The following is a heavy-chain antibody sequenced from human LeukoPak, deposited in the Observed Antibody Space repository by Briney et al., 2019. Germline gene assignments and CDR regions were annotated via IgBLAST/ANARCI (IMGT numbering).Heavy chain of an antibody. Sequence: SETLSLTCAVYGGSFSGYYWSWIRQPPGKGLEWIGGINHSGSTNYNPSLKSRVTISVDTSKNQFSLKLSSVTAADTAVYYCARVRGYDYVWGSYKAPYYFDYWGQGTLVTVSS. CDR3: ARVRGYDYVWGSYKAPYYFDY. V-gene: IGHV4-34*01. J-gene: IGHJ4*02. CDR2: INHSGST. D-gene: IGHD3-16*01. CDR1: GGSFSGYY.